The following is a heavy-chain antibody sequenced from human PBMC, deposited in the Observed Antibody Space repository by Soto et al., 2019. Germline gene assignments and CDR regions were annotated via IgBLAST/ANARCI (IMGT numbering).Heavy chain of an antibody. Sequence: QVQLQESGPGLVKPSQTLSLTCTVSGGSISSGDYYWSWIRQPPGKGLEWIGYIYYSGSTYYNPSLKSRVTISVDTSKNQFSLKLSSVAAADTAVYCGARGGLPTILPLYWGQGTLVTVSS. CDR2: IYYSGST. CDR1: GGSISSGDYY. D-gene: IGHD3-3*01. CDR3: ARGGLPTILPLY. J-gene: IGHJ4*02. V-gene: IGHV4-30-4*01.